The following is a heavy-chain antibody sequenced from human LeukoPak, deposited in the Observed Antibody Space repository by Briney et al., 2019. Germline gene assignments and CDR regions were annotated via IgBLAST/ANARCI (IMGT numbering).Heavy chain of an antibody. J-gene: IGHJ4*02. CDR3: ARGGSYVHY. V-gene: IGHV3-48*03. CDR2: INSGGSAI. CDR1: GFTFNSYE. Sequence: GGSLRLSCAASGFTFNSYEMNWVRQAPGKGLEWVSYINSGGSAIYYADSVKGRFTISRDNAKNSLYLQMNSLRADDTAVYYCARGGSYVHYWGRGTLVTVSS. D-gene: IGHD1-26*01.